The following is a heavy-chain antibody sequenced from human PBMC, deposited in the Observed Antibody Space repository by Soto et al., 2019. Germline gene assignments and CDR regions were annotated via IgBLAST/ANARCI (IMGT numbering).Heavy chain of an antibody. CDR1: GGSINSYY. J-gene: IGHJ4*02. CDR3: ARYSGTYYVF. CDR2: ISYSGST. D-gene: IGHD1-26*01. Sequence: QVQLQESGPGLVKPSETLSLTCTVSGGSINSYYWSWIRQPPGKGLEWIGFISYSGSTSSNPSLQSRVTISVDTSKNQFSLSLGSVTAADTAVYYCARYSGTYYVFWGQGTLVTVSS. V-gene: IGHV4-59*01.